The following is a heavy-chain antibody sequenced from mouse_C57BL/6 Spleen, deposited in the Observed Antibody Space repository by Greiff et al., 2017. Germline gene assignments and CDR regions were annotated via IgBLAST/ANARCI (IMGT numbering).Heavy chain of an antibody. CDR1: GFTFNTYA. Sequence: EVMLVESGGGLVQPKGSLKLSCAASGFTFNTYAMHWVRQAPGKGLEWVARIRRKSSNYTTYYADSVKDRFTISRNDSQSMLYLQMNNLKTEDTAMYYCGRSRDYYAMDDWGQGASVTVAS. CDR3: GRSRDYYAMDD. CDR2: IRRKSSNYTT. V-gene: IGHV10-3*01. J-gene: IGHJ4*01.